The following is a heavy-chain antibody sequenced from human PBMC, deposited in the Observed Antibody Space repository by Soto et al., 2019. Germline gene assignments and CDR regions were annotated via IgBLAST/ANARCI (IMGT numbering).Heavy chain of an antibody. Sequence: GGSLRVSCAASGFNFSSYAMSWVRQDTGKGLEWVSAISGSGGSTYYADSVKGRFTIPRDNSKNTLYLQMNSLRAEDTAVYYCAKDPRYSYGPIYYFDYWGQGTLVTVSS. J-gene: IGHJ4*02. CDR1: GFNFSSYA. CDR3: AKDPRYSYGPIYYFDY. CDR2: ISGSGGST. V-gene: IGHV3-23*01. D-gene: IGHD5-18*01.